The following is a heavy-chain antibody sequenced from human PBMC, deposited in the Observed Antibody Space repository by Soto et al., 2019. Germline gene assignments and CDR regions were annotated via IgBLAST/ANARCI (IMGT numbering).Heavy chain of an antibody. CDR2: IYPGDSDT. V-gene: IGHV5-51*01. CDR3: ARAAAGLYYYYGMDV. Sequence: GESLKISCKGSGYSFTIYWIGWVRQMPGKGLEWMGIIYPGDSDTRYSPSFQGQVTISADKSISAAYLQWSSLKASDTAMYYCARAAAGLYYYYGMDVWGQGTTVTVS. J-gene: IGHJ6*02. D-gene: IGHD6-13*01. CDR1: GYSFTIYW.